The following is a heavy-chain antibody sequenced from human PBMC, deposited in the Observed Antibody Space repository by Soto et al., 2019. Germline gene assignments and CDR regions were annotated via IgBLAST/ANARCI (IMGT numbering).Heavy chain of an antibody. CDR2: IKEDGSEK. CDR1: GFTFSRYW. CDR3: GGGGASGGYY. V-gene: IGHV3-7*01. Sequence: EVQLVESGGGLVQPGGSLRLSCAASGFTFSRYWMSWVRQAPGKGPEWVANIKEDGSEKYYVDSVKGRFTISRDNAKNTRYRQKNSGRAEGRAVYWGGGGGASGGYYWGQGTLVTVSS. D-gene: IGHD1-26*01. J-gene: IGHJ4*02.